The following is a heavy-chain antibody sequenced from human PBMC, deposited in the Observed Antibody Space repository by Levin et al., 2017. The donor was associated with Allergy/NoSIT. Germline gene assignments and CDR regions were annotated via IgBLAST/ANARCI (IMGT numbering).Heavy chain of an antibody. D-gene: IGHD4-23*01. J-gene: IGHJ5*02. CDR1: GFTFSSYS. Sequence: GGSLRLSCAASGFTFSSYSMNWVRQAPGKGLEWVSSISSSSSYIYYADSVKGRFTISRDNAKNSLYLQMNSLRAEDTAVYYCARVFRGGYSSNWFDPWGQGTLVTVSS. CDR2: ISSSSSYI. V-gene: IGHV3-21*01. CDR3: ARVFRGGYSSNWFDP.